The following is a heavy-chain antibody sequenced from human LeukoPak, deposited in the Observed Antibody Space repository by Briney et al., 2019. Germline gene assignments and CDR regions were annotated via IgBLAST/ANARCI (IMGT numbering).Heavy chain of an antibody. D-gene: IGHD3-3*01. CDR2: IYYSGST. CDR3: VSTLRFLPYRRFDY. J-gene: IGHJ4*02. V-gene: IGHV4-59*08. CDR1: GGSITSYY. Sequence: PSETLSLTCTVSGGSITSYYCSWIRQPPGKGLEWIGYIYYSGSTNYTPSLKSRVTISVDTSKNQFSLRLSSVTAADTAVYYCVSTLRFLPYRRFDYWGQGTLVTVPS.